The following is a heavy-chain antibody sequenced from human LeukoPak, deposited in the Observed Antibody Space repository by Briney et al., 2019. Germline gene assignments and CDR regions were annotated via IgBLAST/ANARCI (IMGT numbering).Heavy chain of an antibody. CDR2: IYYSGST. CDR1: GGSISSYY. J-gene: IGHJ4*02. V-gene: IGHV4-59*01. D-gene: IGHD1-26*01. CDR3: ARHIVGEDYFDY. Sequence: SETLSLTCTVSGGSISSYYWSWIRQPPGKGLEWIGYIYYSGSTNYNPSLKSRVTISVDTSKNQFPLKLSSVTAADTAVYYCARHIVGEDYFDYWGQGTLVTVSS.